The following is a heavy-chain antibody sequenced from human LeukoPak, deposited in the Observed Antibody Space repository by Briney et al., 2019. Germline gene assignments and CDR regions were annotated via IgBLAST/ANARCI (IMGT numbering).Heavy chain of an antibody. D-gene: IGHD3-22*01. V-gene: IGHV3-30*03. CDR2: ISYDGSNK. CDR1: GFTFSSYG. J-gene: IGHJ4*02. CDR3: ARSTMIVVEYYFDY. Sequence: PGGSLRLSCAASGFTFSSYGMHWVRQAPGKGLEWVAVISYDGSNKYYADSVKGRFTISRDNSKNTLYLQMNSLRAEDTAVYYCARSTMIVVEYYFDYWGQGTLVTVSS.